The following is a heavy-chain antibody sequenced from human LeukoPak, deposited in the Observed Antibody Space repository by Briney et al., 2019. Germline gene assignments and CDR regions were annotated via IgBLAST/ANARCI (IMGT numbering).Heavy chain of an antibody. D-gene: IGHD5-24*01. CDR3: ARHQLEMATIGYFDY. J-gene: IGHJ4*02. CDR1: GGSISSSSYY. Sequence: PSETLSLTCTVSGGSISSSSYYWGWIRQPPGKGLEWTGGIYYSGSTYYNPSLKSRVTISVDTSKNQFSLKLSSVTAADTAVYYCARHQLEMATIGYFDYWGQGTLVTVSS. V-gene: IGHV4-39*01. CDR2: IYYSGST.